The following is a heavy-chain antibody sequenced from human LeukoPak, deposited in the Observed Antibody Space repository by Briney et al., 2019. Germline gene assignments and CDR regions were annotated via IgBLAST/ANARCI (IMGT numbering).Heavy chain of an antibody. CDR1: GFSLSTSGVG. CDR3: ARPTTVTTAPYYYYYYYMHV. J-gene: IGHJ6*03. CDR2: IYWEDGK. V-gene: IGHV2-5*02. Sequence: SGPTLVKPTQTLTLTCTFSGFSLSTSGVGVGWIRQPPGKALEWLALIYWEDGKRYSPSVETRLTITMGTSKHQMVLTMTNMDPMDTATYYCARPTTVTTAPYYYYYYYMHVWGKGTTVTVSS. D-gene: IGHD4-17*01.